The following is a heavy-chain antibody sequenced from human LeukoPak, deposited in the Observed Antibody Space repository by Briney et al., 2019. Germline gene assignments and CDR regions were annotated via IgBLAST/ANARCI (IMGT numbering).Heavy chain of an antibody. CDR3: ARGTGTAYYYYYMDV. CDR2: INHSGST. Sequence: PSETLSLTCAVYGGSFSGYYWSWIRQPPGKGLEWIGEINHSGSTNYNPSLKSRVTISVGTSKNQFSLKLSSVTAADTAVYYCARGTGTAYYYYYMDVWGKGTTVTVSS. CDR1: GGSFSGYY. J-gene: IGHJ6*03. D-gene: IGHD2-21*02. V-gene: IGHV4-34*01.